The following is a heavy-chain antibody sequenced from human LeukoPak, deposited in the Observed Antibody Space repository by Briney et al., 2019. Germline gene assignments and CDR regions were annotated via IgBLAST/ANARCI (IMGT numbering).Heavy chain of an antibody. D-gene: IGHD6-19*01. V-gene: IGHV3-30*18. CDR3: AKEGSGWKRGPYFDY. Sequence: SGGSLRLSCAASGFTFSSYSMNWVRQAPGKGLEWVAVISYDGSNKYYADSVKGRFTISRDNSKNTLYLQMYSLRAEDTAVYYCAKEGSGWKRGPYFDYWGQGTLVTVSS. J-gene: IGHJ4*02. CDR1: GFTFSSYS. CDR2: ISYDGSNK.